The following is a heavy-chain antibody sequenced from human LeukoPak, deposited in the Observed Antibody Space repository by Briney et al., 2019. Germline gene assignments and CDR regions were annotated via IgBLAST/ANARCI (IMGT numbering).Heavy chain of an antibody. CDR2: IYYSGST. CDR3: ASSPGRGGDY. CDR1: GXSIGSYY. D-gene: IGHD3-10*01. Sequence: PSETLSLTCTVSGXSIGSYYWSWIRQPPGKGLEWIGYIYYSGSTNYNPSLKSRVTISVDTSKNQFSLKLSSVTAADTAVYYCASSPGRGGDYWGQGTLVTVSS. V-gene: IGHV4-59*01. J-gene: IGHJ4*02.